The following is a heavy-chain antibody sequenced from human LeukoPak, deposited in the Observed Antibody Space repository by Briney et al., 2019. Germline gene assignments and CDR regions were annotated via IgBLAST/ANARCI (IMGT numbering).Heavy chain of an antibody. J-gene: IGHJ4*02. CDR3: ARDLTRGWYYFDY. D-gene: IGHD6-19*01. Sequence: PGGSLRLSCAASGFTFSSYAMHWVRQAPGKGLEYVSSISTDGDTTYYSNSVKGRFTISRDNSKNTLYLRLDSLRAEDMAVYYCARDLTRGWYYFDYWGQGTLVTVSS. V-gene: IGHV3-64*01. CDR2: ISTDGDTT. CDR1: GFTFSSYA.